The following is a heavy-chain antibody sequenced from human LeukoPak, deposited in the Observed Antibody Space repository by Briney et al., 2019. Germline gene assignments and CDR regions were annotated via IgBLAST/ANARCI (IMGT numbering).Heavy chain of an antibody. CDR1: GYTFPSYF. V-gene: IGHV1-46*01. CDR3: AISRGDSSGYSGFDP. CDR2: INPTGGST. J-gene: IGHJ5*02. Sequence: ASVKVSCKASGYTFPSYFMHWVRQAPGQGLEWMGIINPTGGSTTYAQKFQGRVTMTRDTSTSTVYMELSSLRSDDTAVYYCAISRGDSSGYSGFDPWGQGTLVTVSS. D-gene: IGHD3-22*01.